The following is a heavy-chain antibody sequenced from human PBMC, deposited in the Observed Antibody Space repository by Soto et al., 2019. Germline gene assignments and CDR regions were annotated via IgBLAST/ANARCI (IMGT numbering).Heavy chain of an antibody. CDR3: ARNGDSSDYRGWFDP. Sequence: PGGSLRLSCAASGFSFSSYVMHWVRQAPGKGLEWVSVIYSGGTTYYADSVKGRFTISRDNSKNTLYLQMNSLRAEDTAVYYCARNGDSSDYRGWFDPWGQGTLVTVS. CDR2: IYSGGTT. CDR1: GFSFSSYV. D-gene: IGHD3-22*01. J-gene: IGHJ5*02. V-gene: IGHV3-66*01.